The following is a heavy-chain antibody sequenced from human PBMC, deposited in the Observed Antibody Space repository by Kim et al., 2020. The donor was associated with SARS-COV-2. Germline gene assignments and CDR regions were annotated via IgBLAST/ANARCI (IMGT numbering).Heavy chain of an antibody. CDR2: IYYSGST. D-gene: IGHD3-10*01. CDR1: GGSISSSSYY. J-gene: IGHJ5*02. Sequence: SETLSLTCTVSGGSISSSSYYWGWIRQPPGKGLEWIGSIYYSGSTYYNPSLKSRVTISVDTSKNQFSLKLSSVTAADTAVYYCARRKTDAIFYGSGNLGWFDPWGQGTLVTVSS. V-gene: IGHV4-39*01. CDR3: ARRKTDAIFYGSGNLGWFDP.